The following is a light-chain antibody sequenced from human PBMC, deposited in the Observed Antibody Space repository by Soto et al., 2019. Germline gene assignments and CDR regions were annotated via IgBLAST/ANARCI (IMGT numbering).Light chain of an antibody. CDR2: GAS. J-gene: IGKJ1*01. CDR3: QQYGGSPQT. CDR1: QSVSNY. V-gene: IGKV3-20*01. Sequence: EIVLTQSPGTPSLSPGGKATLSCRASQSVSNYLAWYQQKPGQAPRLLIYGASRRATVIPDRFSGSGSGTDSTLTISRLEPEDFAVYYCQQYGGSPQTFGQGTKVDIK.